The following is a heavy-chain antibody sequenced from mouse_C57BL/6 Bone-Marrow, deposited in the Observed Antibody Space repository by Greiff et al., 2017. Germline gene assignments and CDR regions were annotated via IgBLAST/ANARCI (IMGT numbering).Heavy chain of an antibody. V-gene: IGHV1-64*01. CDR2: MHPNGGSP. J-gene: IGHJ4*01. CDR3: ARSYDYDDYTMDY. D-gene: IGHD2-4*01. Sequence: QVQLQQPGAELVKPGASVKLSCKASGYTFTNYWMHWVKQRPGQGLEWIGMMHPNGGSPDYNEKCKSEATLSVDTSSRTAYMELSSLTSEDSAVYYCARSYDYDDYTMDYWGQGTSVTVSS. CDR1: GYTFTNYW.